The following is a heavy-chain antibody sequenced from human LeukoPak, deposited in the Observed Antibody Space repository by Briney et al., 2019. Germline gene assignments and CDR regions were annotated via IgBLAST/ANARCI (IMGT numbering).Heavy chain of an antibody. CDR3: ATPFSTSGYYPNYFDY. CDR1: GFTFSSYA. D-gene: IGHD3-22*01. CDR2: ISGSGGST. Sequence: GGSLRLSCAASGFTFSSYAMSWVRQAPGKGLEWVSAISGSGGSTYYADSVKGRFTISRDNSKSTLYLQMNSLRAEDTAVYYCATPFSTSGYYPNYFDYWGQGTLVTVSS. J-gene: IGHJ4*02. V-gene: IGHV3-23*01.